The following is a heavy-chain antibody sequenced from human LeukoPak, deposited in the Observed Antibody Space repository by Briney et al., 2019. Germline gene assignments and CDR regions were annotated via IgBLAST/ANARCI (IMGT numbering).Heavy chain of an antibody. V-gene: IGHV4-59*02. D-gene: IGHD4-11*01. CDR2: IHYSGST. CDR3: ARASVTYYYYYYMDV. CDR1: GGSVTNYY. Sequence: SETLSLTCTVSGGSVTNYYWTWIRQPPGKGLEWIGYIHYSGSTNYNPSLKSRVTISVDTSKNQFSLKLSSVTAADTAVYYCARASVTYYYYYYMDVWGKGTTVTVSS. J-gene: IGHJ6*03.